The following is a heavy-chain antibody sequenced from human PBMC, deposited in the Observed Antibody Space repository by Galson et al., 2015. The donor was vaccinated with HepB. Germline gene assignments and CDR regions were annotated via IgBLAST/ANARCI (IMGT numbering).Heavy chain of an antibody. CDR1: GFTFSNYA. Sequence: SLRLSCAASGFTFSNYAMSWVRQAPGKGLEWVSAITGRSDATYYADSVKGRFTISRDNSKNTLYLQMNSLTAEDTAVYYCAKRDCSGTSCYLDYWGQGTLVTVSS. CDR3: AKRDCSGTSCYLDY. V-gene: IGHV3-23*01. J-gene: IGHJ4*02. CDR2: ITGRSDAT. D-gene: IGHD2-2*01.